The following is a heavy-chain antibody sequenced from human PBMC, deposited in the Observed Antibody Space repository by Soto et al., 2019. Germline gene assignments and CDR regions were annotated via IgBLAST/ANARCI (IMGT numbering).Heavy chain of an antibody. V-gene: IGHV1-2*04. CDR2: ISPSSGAT. Sequence: ASVKVSCKASGYTFTAYYIHWVRQAPGQGLEWMGWISPSSGATQYAQKFQGWVTVTRDTSTSTVYLDVSRLKSDGSAVYYCARELYDNGPSGLDVWGQGTTVTVSS. CDR3: ARELYDNGPSGLDV. J-gene: IGHJ6*02. CDR1: GYTFTAYY. D-gene: IGHD3-22*01.